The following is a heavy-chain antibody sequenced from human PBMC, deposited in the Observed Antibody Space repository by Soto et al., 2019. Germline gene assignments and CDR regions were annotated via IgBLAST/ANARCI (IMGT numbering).Heavy chain of an antibody. Sequence: SETLSLTCSVSNGSISSSTDYWGWIRQPPGKGLEWSGSSYYTGSTFYNPPLKSRVTISVDTSKNQLSLRLSSVSAADTAVYYCARGRGEFDAWGQGTPVTVSS. D-gene: IGHD2-21*01. CDR1: NGSISSSTDY. J-gene: IGHJ5*02. V-gene: IGHV4-39*01. CDR3: ARGRGEFDA. CDR2: SYYTGST.